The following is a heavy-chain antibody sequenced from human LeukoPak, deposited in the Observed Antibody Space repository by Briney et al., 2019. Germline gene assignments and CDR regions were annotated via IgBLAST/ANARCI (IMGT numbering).Heavy chain of an antibody. J-gene: IGHJ4*02. CDR1: VGSISSYY. D-gene: IGHD4-17*01. CDR3: ARLGDYGDSGVSR. CDR2: IYYSGIT. Sequence: PAESLSLTRTLSVGSISSYYWSCIRQPPGKGLEWIGDIYYSGITNYNPSLKGRVTISVATPKTQFFLKLSSVTAADTAVYSWARLGDYGDSGVSRWGQGTLGTVSS. V-gene: IGHV4-59*01.